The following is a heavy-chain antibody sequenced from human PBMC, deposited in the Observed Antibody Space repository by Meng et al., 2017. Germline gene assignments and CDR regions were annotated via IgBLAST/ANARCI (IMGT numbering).Heavy chain of an antibody. Sequence: QIQRWQSEAEVKKPWASVKVYFKAYGYTFPDYCLHWVRRAPGQGLEWMGRINPKSGDTHYAQRFQGRVTMTGDTSISTAYMELSGLRSDDTAMYYCARDEDISAAGKLFGDYWGQGTLVTVSS. D-gene: IGHD6-13*01. CDR2: INPKSGDT. V-gene: IGHV1-2*06. CDR1: GYTFPDYC. J-gene: IGHJ4*02. CDR3: ARDEDISAAGKLFGDY.